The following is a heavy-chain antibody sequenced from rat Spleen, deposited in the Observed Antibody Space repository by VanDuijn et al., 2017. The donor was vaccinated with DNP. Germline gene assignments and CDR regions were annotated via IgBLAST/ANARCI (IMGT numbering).Heavy chain of an antibody. CDR2: ISPSGGST. V-gene: IGHV5-19*01. Sequence: EVQLVESGGGLVQPGRSLKLSCAASGFTFSNYDMAWVRQAPTKGLEWVASISPSGGSTYYRDSVKGRFTISRDNAKSTLYLQMDSLRSEDTATYYCATLITPYFDYWGQGVMVTVSS. D-gene: IGHD1-10*01. CDR3: ATLITPYFDY. CDR1: GFTFSNYD. J-gene: IGHJ2*01.